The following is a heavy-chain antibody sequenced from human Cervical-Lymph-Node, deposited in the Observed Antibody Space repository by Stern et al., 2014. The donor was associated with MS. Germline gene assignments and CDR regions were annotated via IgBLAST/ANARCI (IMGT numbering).Heavy chain of an antibody. CDR2: IRGSGGST. Sequence: EVQLVESGGGLVQPGGSLRLSCAASGFTFSSYAMSWVRQAPGKGLAWVSAIRGSGGSTYYADSVKGRFTISRDNSKNTLYLQMNSLRAEDTAVYYCAKDVGRFVDTAMEFGYWGQGTLVTVSS. D-gene: IGHD5-18*01. V-gene: IGHV3-23*04. CDR1: GFTFSSYA. J-gene: IGHJ4*02. CDR3: AKDVGRFVDTAMEFGY.